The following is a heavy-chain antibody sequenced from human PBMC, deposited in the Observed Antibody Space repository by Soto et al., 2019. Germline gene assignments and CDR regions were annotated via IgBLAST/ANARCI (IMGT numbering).Heavy chain of an antibody. Sequence: SETLSLTCTVSGGSISSSSYYWGWIRQPPGKGLEWIGSIYYSGSTYYNPSLKSRVTISVDTSKNQFSLKLSSVTAADTAVYYCAAYFFWSGYYKDFDYWGQGTLVTVSS. D-gene: IGHD3-3*01. J-gene: IGHJ4*02. CDR2: IYYSGST. CDR3: AAYFFWSGYYKDFDY. CDR1: GGSISSSSYY. V-gene: IGHV4-39*01.